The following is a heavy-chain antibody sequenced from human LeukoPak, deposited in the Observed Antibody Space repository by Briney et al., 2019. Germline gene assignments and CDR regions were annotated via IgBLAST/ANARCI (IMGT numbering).Heavy chain of an antibody. J-gene: IGHJ4*02. V-gene: IGHV3-23*01. CDR2: ISGSGGST. D-gene: IGHD3-22*01. Sequence: GGSLRLSCAASGFTFSSYTMSWIRQAPGKGLEWVSAISGSGGSTYYADSVKGRFTISRDNSKNTLYLRMNSLRAEDTAVYYCAKVPHFNYDSSGYYIDYWGQGTLVTVSS. CDR3: AKVPHFNYDSSGYYIDY. CDR1: GFTFSSYT.